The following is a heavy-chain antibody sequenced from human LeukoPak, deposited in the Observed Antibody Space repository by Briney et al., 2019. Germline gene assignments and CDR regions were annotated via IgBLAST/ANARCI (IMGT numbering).Heavy chain of an antibody. D-gene: IGHD3-9*01. V-gene: IGHV3-21*01. CDR2: ISSSSSYI. Sequence: PGGSLGLSCAASGFTFSSYSMNWVRQAPGKGLEWVSSISSSSSYIYYADSVKGRFTISRDNAKNSLYLQMNSLRAEDTAVYYCARDRLRYDILTGYDYWGQGTLVTVSS. CDR1: GFTFSSYS. CDR3: ARDRLRYDILTGYDY. J-gene: IGHJ4*02.